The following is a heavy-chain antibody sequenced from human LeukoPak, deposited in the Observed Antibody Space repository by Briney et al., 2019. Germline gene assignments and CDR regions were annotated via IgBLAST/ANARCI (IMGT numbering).Heavy chain of an antibody. Sequence: SETLSLTCSVSGGSVTNYYWGWIRQPPGKGLEWIGTIYYNGATYYNPSLKSRVTMSVDTSKNQFSLKLTSVTAADTAVYYCARELRYCSGSSCQSGDYWGQGTLVTVSS. V-gene: IGHV4-39*07. J-gene: IGHJ4*02. D-gene: IGHD2-15*01. CDR2: IYYNGAT. CDR1: GGSVTNYY. CDR3: ARELRYCSGSSCQSGDY.